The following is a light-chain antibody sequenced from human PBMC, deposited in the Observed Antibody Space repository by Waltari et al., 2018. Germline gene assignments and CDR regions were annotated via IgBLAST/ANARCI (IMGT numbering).Light chain of an antibody. CDR2: GGS. CDR3: MQALRSPWT. CDR1: QSTLDSAGYNY. J-gene: IGKJ1*01. Sequence: DIVMTQSPPSLPVIPGEPASLTCTSSQSTLDSAGYNYVNWYLQKPGQSPQLLLYGGSIRASGVPDRFSGSGSGTHFTLKISRVEADDVGLYYCMQALRSPWTFGQGTRLDMK. V-gene: IGKV2-28*01.